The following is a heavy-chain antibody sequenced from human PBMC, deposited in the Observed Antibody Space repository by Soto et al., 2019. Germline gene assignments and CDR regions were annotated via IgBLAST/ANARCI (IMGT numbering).Heavy chain of an antibody. CDR3: ARDSEGGGYYYYYYGMDV. V-gene: IGHV1-18*04. Sequence: ASVKVSCKASGYTFNSYGISWVRQAPGQGLEWMGWISAYNGNTNYVQKFQGRVTMTTEKSTSTAYMELRSLRSDDTAVYYCARDSEGGGYYYYYYGMDVWGQGTTVTVSS. D-gene: IGHD2-15*01. CDR2: ISAYNGNT. CDR1: GYTFNSYG. J-gene: IGHJ6*02.